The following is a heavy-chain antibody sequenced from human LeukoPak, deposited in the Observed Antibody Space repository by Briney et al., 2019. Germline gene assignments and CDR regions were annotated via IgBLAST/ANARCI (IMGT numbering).Heavy chain of an antibody. D-gene: IGHD4-17*01. CDR2: IYYSGST. CDR3: ATDYGDYYGMDV. V-gene: IGHV4-39*01. CDR1: GGSISSSSYY. J-gene: IGHJ6*02. Sequence: SETLPLTCTVSGGSISSSSYYWGWIRQPPGKGLEWIGSIYYSGSTYYNPSLKSRVTISVDTSKNQFSLKLSSVTAADTAVYYCATDYGDYYGMDVWGQGTTVTVSS.